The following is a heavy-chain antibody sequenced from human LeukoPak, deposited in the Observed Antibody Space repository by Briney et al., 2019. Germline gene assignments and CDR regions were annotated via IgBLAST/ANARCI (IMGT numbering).Heavy chain of an antibody. Sequence: GGSLRLSCAASGFTFSGYAMSWVRQAPGKGLEWVSAISGSGGSTYYADSVKGRFTISRDNSKNTLYLQMNSLRAEDTAVYYCAKHPTTFIVVVPAALYYYYMDVWGKGTTVTVSS. D-gene: IGHD2-2*01. CDR1: GFTFSGYA. J-gene: IGHJ6*03. V-gene: IGHV3-23*01. CDR2: ISGSGGST. CDR3: AKHPTTFIVVVPAALYYYYMDV.